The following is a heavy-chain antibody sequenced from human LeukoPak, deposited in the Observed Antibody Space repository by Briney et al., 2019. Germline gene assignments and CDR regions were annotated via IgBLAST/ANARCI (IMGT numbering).Heavy chain of an antibody. V-gene: IGHV3-23*01. D-gene: IGHD3-3*01. J-gene: IGHJ3*02. CDR2: ISGSGGTT. Sequence: GGSLRLSCAASGFTSSSYAMSWVRQAPGKGLEWVSGISGSGGTTYYADSVKGRFTISRDNSKNTLYLQMNSLRAEDTAVYYCAKDIWGDYYNAFDIWGQGTMVTVSS. CDR3: AKDIWGDYYNAFDI. CDR1: GFTSSSYA.